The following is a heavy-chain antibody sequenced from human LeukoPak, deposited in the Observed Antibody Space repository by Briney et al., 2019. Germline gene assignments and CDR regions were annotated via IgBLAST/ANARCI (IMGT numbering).Heavy chain of an antibody. CDR2: INHSGSS. V-gene: IGHV4-34*01. CDR3: ARGLTH. CDR1: GGSFSGYY. J-gene: IGHJ4*02. Sequence: TETLSLTCSVYGGSFSGYYWRWLRQPPGKGLEWIGEINHSGSSNYNPSLKSRVTISVDTSKNQCSLKLNSVTAADTGVYYCARGLTHWGQGTLVTVSS.